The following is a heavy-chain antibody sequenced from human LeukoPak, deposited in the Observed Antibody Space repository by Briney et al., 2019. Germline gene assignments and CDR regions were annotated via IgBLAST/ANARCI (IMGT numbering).Heavy chain of an antibody. CDR1: GGSISSYY. J-gene: IGHJ4*02. CDR2: IYYSGST. D-gene: IGHD4-23*01. CDR3: AREPYGGIDY. V-gene: IGHV4-59*12. Sequence: SETLPLTCTVSGGSISSYYWSWIRQPPGKGLEWIGYIYYSGSTNYNPSLKSRVTISVDTSKNQFSLKLSSVTAADTAVYYCAREPYGGIDYWGQGTLVTVSS.